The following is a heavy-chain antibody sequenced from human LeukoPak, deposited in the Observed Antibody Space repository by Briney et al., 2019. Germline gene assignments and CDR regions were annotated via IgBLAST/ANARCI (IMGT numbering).Heavy chain of an antibody. D-gene: IGHD5-18*01. Sequence: ASVTVSFKASGYTFTSYYMHWVRQAPGQGLEWMGIINPSGGSTSYAQKFQGRVTMTRDTSTSIVYMELSSLRSEDTAVYYCARDHGLWIQLWFLDYWGQGTLVTVSS. V-gene: IGHV1-46*01. CDR1: GYTFTSYY. CDR3: ARDHGLWIQLWFLDY. J-gene: IGHJ4*02. CDR2: INPSGGST.